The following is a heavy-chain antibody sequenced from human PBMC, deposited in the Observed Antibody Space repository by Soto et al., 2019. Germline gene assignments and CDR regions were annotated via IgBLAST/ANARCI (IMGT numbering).Heavy chain of an antibody. J-gene: IGHJ3*02. CDR2: INAGSGNT. V-gene: IGHV1-3*01. D-gene: IGHD3-3*02. CDR3: ARGTETLGPRANDALDI. CDR1: GYTFSAYT. Sequence: QAQLVQSGAEMKKPGASVKVSCKATGYTFSAYTMNWVRQAPGQSLEWMGWINAGSGNTKYSQNFQGRVSITRDTSASTVYMELTGLTSEDMAVDYCARGTETLGPRANDALDIWGQGTMVTVSS.